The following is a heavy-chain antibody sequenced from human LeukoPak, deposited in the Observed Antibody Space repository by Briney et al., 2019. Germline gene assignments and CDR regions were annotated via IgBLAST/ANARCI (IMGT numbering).Heavy chain of an antibody. D-gene: IGHD6-19*01. V-gene: IGHV3-23*01. CDR2: TSGSGVIT. J-gene: IGHJ5*02. CDR3: ARVAGWYWFDP. CDR1: GLTFRTYG. Sequence: GGSLRPSGGAPGLTFRTYGMTGVPKAPGKGRDWVSATSGSGVITYYGHSVKGRFTSSRDNSKNTVVLQMNDMRVDDTAVYYCARVAGWYWFDPWGQGTLVTVSS.